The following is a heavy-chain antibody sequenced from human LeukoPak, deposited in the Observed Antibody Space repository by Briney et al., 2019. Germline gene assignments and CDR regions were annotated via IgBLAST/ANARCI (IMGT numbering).Heavy chain of an antibody. CDR3: ARDSSSSLTYYYYYYMDV. D-gene: IGHD6-6*01. CDR1: GFTFSSYA. CDR2: IKQDGSEK. V-gene: IGHV3-7*01. J-gene: IGHJ6*03. Sequence: PGGSLRLSCAASGFTFSSYAMHWVRQAPGKGLEWVANIKQDGSEKYYVDSVKGRFTISRDNAKNSLYLQMNSLRAEDTAVYYCARDSSSSLTYYYYYYMDVWGKGITVTVSS.